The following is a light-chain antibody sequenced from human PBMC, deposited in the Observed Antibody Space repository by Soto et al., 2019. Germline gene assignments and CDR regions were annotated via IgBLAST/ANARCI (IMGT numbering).Light chain of an antibody. Sequence: ETMMTQSPYTLSLSPGDRATLSCRATRSVSSSYLAWYQQKPGQAPRVVIYGASNRATGIPERFSGSGSGTDFSLTISRLEPEDFEVYYCHQYDNEPQTFGQGTKVDIK. J-gene: IGKJ2*01. CDR1: RSVSSSY. CDR2: GAS. V-gene: IGKV3-20*01. CDR3: HQYDNEPQT.